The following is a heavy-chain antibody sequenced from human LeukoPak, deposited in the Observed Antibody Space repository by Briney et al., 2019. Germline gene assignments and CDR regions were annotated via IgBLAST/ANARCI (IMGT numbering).Heavy chain of an antibody. J-gene: IGHJ6*03. V-gene: IGHV3-20*04. CDR2: INWNGGST. Sequence: GGSLRLSCAASGFTFDDYGMSWVRQAPGKGLEWVSCINWNGGSTGYADSVKGRFTISRDNAKNSLYLQMNSLRAEDTALYYCARDRFEEPAAIGRDYYYYMDVWGKGTTVTVSS. D-gene: IGHD2-2*01. CDR3: ARDRFEEPAAIGRDYYYYMDV. CDR1: GFTFDDYG.